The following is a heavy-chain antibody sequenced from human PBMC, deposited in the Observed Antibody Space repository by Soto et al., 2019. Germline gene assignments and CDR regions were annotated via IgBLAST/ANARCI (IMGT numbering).Heavy chain of an antibody. CDR1: GGSFSGSY. CDR3: ARVGYSSSWYSCDY. D-gene: IGHD6-13*01. V-gene: IGHV4-34*01. CDR2: INHSGST. J-gene: IGHJ4*02. Sequence: QVQLQQWGAGLLKPSETLSLTCAVYGGSFSGSYWSWIRQPPGKGLEWSGEINHSGSTNYNPSLMSRITISVDTSKSQFYLVLSSVTAADTAVSYCARVGYSSSWYSCDYWGQGTLVTVSS.